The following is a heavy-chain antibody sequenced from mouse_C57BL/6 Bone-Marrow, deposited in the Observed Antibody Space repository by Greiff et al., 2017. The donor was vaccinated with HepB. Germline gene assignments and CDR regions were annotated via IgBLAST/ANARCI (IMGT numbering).Heavy chain of an antibody. CDR2: ISSGSSTI. D-gene: IGHD1-1*01. CDR3: ARWITTVVEGNYFDY. V-gene: IGHV5-17*01. Sequence: EVQVVESGGGLVKPGGSLKLSCAASGFTFSDYGMHWVRQAPEKGLEWVAYISSGSSTIYYADTVKGRFTISRDNAKNTLFLQMTSLRSEDTAMYYCARWITTVVEGNYFDYWGQGTTLTVSS. CDR1: GFTFSDYG. J-gene: IGHJ2*01.